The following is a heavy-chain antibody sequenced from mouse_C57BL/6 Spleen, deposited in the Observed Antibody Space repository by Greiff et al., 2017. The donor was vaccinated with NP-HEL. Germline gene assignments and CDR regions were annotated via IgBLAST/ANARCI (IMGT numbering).Heavy chain of an antibody. CDR2: INPSSGYT. CDR1: GYTFTSYT. CDR3: ARSYYYGSSYDY. Sequence: QIQLVQSGAELARPGASVKMSCKASGYTFTSYTMHWVKQRPGQGLEWIGYINPSSGYTNYNQKFKDKATLTADKSSSTAYMQLSSLTSEDSAVYYCARSYYYGSSYDYWGQGTTLTVSS. V-gene: IGHV1-4*01. J-gene: IGHJ2*01. D-gene: IGHD1-1*01.